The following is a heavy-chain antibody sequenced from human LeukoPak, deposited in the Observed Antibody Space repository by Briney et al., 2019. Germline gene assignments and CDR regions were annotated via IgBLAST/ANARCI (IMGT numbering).Heavy chain of an antibody. V-gene: IGHV4-59*01. D-gene: IGHD2-2*01. Sequence: PSETLSLTCTVSGGSISSYYWSWIRQPPGKGLEWIGYIYYSGSTNYNPSLKSRVTISVDTSKNQFSLKLSSVTAADTAVYYCARDRGYCSSASCYRIWGQGTMVTVSS. J-gene: IGHJ3*02. CDR1: GGSISSYY. CDR2: IYYSGST. CDR3: ARDRGYCSSASCYRI.